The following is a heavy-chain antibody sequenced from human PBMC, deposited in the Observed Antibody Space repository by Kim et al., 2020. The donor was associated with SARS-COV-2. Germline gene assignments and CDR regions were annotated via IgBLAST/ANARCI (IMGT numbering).Heavy chain of an antibody. D-gene: IGHD6-13*01. Sequence: KFQGRVTITADKSTSTAYMELSSLRSEDTAVYYCARGAAAGTWGSTFVDYWGQGTLVTVSS. J-gene: IGHJ4*02. CDR3: ARGAAAGTWGSTFVDY. V-gene: IGHV1-69*02.